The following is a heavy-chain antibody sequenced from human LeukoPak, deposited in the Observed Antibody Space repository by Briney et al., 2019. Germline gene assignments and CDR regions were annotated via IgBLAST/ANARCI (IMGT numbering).Heavy chain of an antibody. D-gene: IGHD6-19*01. CDR1: GFTFSSYE. CDR3: ARGYSSGWSPDYYYYYMDV. CDR2: ISSSGSTI. Sequence: GGSLRLSCAASGFTFSSYEMNWVRQAPGKGLEWVSYISSSGSTIYYADSVKGRFTISRDNAKNSLYLQMNSLRAEDTAVYYCARGYSSGWSPDYYYYYMDVWGKGTTVTISS. V-gene: IGHV3-48*03. J-gene: IGHJ6*03.